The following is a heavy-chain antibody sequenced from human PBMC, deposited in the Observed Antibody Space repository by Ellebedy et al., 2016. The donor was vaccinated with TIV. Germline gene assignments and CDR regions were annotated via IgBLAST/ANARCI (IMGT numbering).Heavy chain of an antibody. D-gene: IGHD1-14*01. J-gene: IGHJ4*02. V-gene: IGHV1-3*01. CDR2: INAGNGNT. Sequence: AASVKVSCKASGYTFTSYAMHWVRQAPGQRLEWMGWINAGNGNTKYSQKFQGRVTITRDTSASTAYMELSSLRSEDTAVYYCARASTGTSHGDYWGQGTLVTVSS. CDR3: ARASTGTSHGDY. CDR1: GYTFTSYA.